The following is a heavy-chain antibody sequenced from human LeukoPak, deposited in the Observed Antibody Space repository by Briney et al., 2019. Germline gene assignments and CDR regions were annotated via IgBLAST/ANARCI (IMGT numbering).Heavy chain of an antibody. Sequence: SETLSLTCTVSGGSISSSSYYWGWLRQPPGKGLEWIGSIYYSGSTYYNPSLKSRVTISVDTSKNQFSLKLSSVTAADTAVYYCARAFGGLLWFGEFYFDYWGQGTLVTVSS. D-gene: IGHD3-10*01. CDR2: IYYSGST. V-gene: IGHV4-39*07. CDR1: GGSISSSSYY. CDR3: ARAFGGLLWFGEFYFDY. J-gene: IGHJ4*02.